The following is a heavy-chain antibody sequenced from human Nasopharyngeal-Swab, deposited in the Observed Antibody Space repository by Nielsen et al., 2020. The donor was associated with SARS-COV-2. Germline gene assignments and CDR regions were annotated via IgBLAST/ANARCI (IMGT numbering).Heavy chain of an antibody. CDR1: GYTFTSYG. Sequence: ASVKVSCKASGYTFTSYGISWVRQAPGQGLEWMGWISAYNGNTNYAQKLQGRVTMTTDTSTSTACMELRSLRSDDTAVYYCARQEGIAVAGTNYYYYYGMDVWGQGTTVTVSS. CDR3: ARQEGIAVAGTNYYYYYGMDV. CDR2: ISAYNGNT. D-gene: IGHD6-19*01. V-gene: IGHV1-18*01. J-gene: IGHJ6*02.